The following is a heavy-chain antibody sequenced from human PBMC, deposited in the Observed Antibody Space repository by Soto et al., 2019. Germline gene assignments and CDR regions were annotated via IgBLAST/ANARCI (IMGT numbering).Heavy chain of an antibody. CDR3: ARLRWEQPWVFDY. CDR1: GGSFSGYY. V-gene: IGHV4-34*02. D-gene: IGHD1-26*01. CDR2: INHSGGT. J-gene: IGHJ4*02. Sequence: QVQLQQWGAGLLKPSETLSLTCAVYGGSFSGYYWSWIRQPPVKGLEWIGEINHSGGTNYNPSLKSRVTISVDTSENQFSLKLSSVTAADTAVFYCARLRWEQPWVFDYWGQGTLVTVSS.